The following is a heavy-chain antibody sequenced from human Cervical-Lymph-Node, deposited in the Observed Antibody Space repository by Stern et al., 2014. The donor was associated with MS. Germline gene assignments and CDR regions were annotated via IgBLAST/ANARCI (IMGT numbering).Heavy chain of an antibody. J-gene: IGHJ4*02. CDR3: ARKSHSHGWYYIDD. Sequence: QVQLVESGPGLVKPSGTLSLTCVVSSGSINNNHWWIWVRPAPGKGLECIGEVFRSGSTNYNPSLKGRVTMSIDRSKNQFSLTLPSVTAADTAMYYCARKSHSHGWYYIDDWGLGILVTVSS. CDR1: SGSINNNHW. D-gene: IGHD6-19*01. CDR2: VFRSGST. V-gene: IGHV4-4*02.